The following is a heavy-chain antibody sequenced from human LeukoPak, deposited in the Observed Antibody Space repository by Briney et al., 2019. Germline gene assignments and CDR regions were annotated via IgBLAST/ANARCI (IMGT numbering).Heavy chain of an antibody. D-gene: IGHD4-23*01. CDR1: GGSFSGYY. CDR3: ARRRRWYYYYMDV. Sequence: PSETLSLTCAVYGGSFSGYYWSWIRQPPGKGLEWIGEINHSGSTNYNPSPKSRVTISVDTSKNQFSLKLSSVTAADTAAYYCARRRRWYYYYMDVWGKGTTVTVSS. V-gene: IGHV4-34*01. CDR2: INHSGST. J-gene: IGHJ6*03.